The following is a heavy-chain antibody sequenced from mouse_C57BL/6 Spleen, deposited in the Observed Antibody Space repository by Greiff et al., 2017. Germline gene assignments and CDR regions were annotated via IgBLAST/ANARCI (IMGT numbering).Heavy chain of an antibody. J-gene: IGHJ2*01. V-gene: IGHV1-82*01. CDR2: IYPGDGDT. D-gene: IGHD1-1*01. CDR3: ARAGITTVVADY. Sequence: VQLKESGPELVKPGASVKISCKASGYAFSSSWMNWVKQRPGKGLEWIGRIYPGDGDTNYNGKFKGKATLTADKSSSTAYMQLSSLASEDSAVYFCARAGITTVVADYWGQGTTLTVSS. CDR1: GYAFSSSW.